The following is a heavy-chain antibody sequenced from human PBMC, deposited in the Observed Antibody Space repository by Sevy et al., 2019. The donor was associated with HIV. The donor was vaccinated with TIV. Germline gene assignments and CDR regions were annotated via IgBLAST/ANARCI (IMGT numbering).Heavy chain of an antibody. CDR2: TSARDSST. CDR3: TKAPDPSCKSTRCYYLDY. V-gene: IGHV3-23*01. Sequence: GGSLRLSCVASGFTFSDYAVSWVRQAPGKGLEWVAATSARDSSTYHATSVRGRFTISRDNSKNTLHLQMNSLRAEDTAVYYCTKAPDPSCKSTRCYYLDYWGQGALVTVSS. D-gene: IGHD2-2*01. CDR1: GFTFSDYA. J-gene: IGHJ4*02.